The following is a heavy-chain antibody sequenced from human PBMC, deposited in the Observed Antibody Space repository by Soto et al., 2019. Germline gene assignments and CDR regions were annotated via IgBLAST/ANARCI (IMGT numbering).Heavy chain of an antibody. CDR3: AKDGMIASAGFYYFDS. CDR2: VSNNGISA. Sequence: EVQLLESGGGLVQPGGSLKLSCAASGFTFSNYALSWVRQAPGKGLEWLSTVSNNGISAYQADSVKGRFTISRDNSKNTVYLQMSSLRAEDTAVYYCAKDGMIASAGFYYFDSWGQGTLVTVSS. V-gene: IGHV3-23*01. CDR1: GFTFSNYA. J-gene: IGHJ4*02. D-gene: IGHD6-13*01.